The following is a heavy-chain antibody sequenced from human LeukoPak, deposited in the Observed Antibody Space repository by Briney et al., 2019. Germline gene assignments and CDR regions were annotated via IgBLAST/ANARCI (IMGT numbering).Heavy chain of an antibody. Sequence: PSETLSLTCTVSGGSISSGSYYWSWIRQPAGKGLEWIGRIYTSGSTNYNPSLKSRVTISVDTSKNQFSLKLSSVTAADTAVYFWAEGMAYYYEAQNWGQGTLVTVSS. CDR2: IYTSGST. V-gene: IGHV4-61*02. CDR3: AEGMAYYYEAQN. CDR1: GGSISSGSYY. D-gene: IGHD3-22*01. J-gene: IGHJ4*02.